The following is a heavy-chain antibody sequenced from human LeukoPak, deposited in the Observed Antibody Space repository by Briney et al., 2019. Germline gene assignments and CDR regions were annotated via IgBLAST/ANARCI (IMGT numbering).Heavy chain of an antibody. Sequence: GGSLRLSCAASGFSSRYAMSWVRQTPEKGLEWVSTSGSGGGTYYADSVEGRFTISRDDSKNTLYLQMNSLRAEDTAVYYCAKDETDYWYFDLWGRGTLVTVSS. CDR2: SGSGGGT. J-gene: IGHJ2*01. CDR1: GFSSRYA. D-gene: IGHD1-1*01. V-gene: IGHV3-23*01. CDR3: AKDETDYWYFDL.